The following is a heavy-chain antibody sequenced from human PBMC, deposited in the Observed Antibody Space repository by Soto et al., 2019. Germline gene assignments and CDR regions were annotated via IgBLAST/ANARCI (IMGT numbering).Heavy chain of an antibody. CDR1: GYSFTSYW. CDR3: ARLQAVAGTAVDY. Sequence: GEALKISCEGSGYSFTSYWIGWVRQMPGKGLEWMGIIYPGDSDTRYSPSFQGQVTISADKSISTAYLQWSSLKASDTAMYYCARLQAVAGTAVDYWGQGTLVTVSS. V-gene: IGHV5-51*01. D-gene: IGHD6-19*01. CDR2: IYPGDSDT. J-gene: IGHJ4*02.